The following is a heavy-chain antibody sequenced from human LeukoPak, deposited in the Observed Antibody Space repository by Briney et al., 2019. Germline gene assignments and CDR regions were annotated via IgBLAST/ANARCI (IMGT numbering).Heavy chain of an antibody. Sequence: GGSLRLSCAASGFTFSTYWMHWVRQAPGKGLEWVAVISYDGSNKYYADSVKGRFTISRDNSKNTLYQQMNSLRAEDTAVYYCARDSRTIGYSYGYYWGQGTLVTVSS. J-gene: IGHJ4*02. CDR2: ISYDGSNK. CDR3: ARDSRTIGYSYGYY. D-gene: IGHD5-18*01. CDR1: GFTFSTYW. V-gene: IGHV3-30-3*01.